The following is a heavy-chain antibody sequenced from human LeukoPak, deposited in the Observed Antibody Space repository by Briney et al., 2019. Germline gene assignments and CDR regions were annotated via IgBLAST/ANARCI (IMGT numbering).Heavy chain of an antibody. CDR3: ARDQGRYSGSMMAFDI. CDR2: ISAYNGNT. CDR1: GYTFTSYG. V-gene: IGHV1-18*01. Sequence: ASVKVSCKACGYTFTSYGISWVRQAPGQGLEWMGWISAYNGNTNYAQKLQGRVTMTTDTSTSTAYMELRSLRSDDTAVYYCARDQGRYSGSMMAFDIWGQGTMVTVSS. J-gene: IGHJ3*02. D-gene: IGHD1-26*01.